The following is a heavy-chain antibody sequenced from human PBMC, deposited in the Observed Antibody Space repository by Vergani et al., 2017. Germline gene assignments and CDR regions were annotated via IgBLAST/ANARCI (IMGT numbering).Heavy chain of an antibody. D-gene: IGHD3-10*01. Sequence: EVQLVESGGGLVQPGGSLRLSCAASGFTFSSYAMSWVRQAPGKGLEWVSAISGSGGSTYYADSVKGRFTISRDNSKNTLYLQMNSLRAEDTAVYYCAKGVGVNYYGSGTRLGYWGQGTLVTVSS. CDR3: AKGVGVNYYGSGTRLGY. V-gene: IGHV3-23*04. CDR2: ISGSGGST. CDR1: GFTFSSYA. J-gene: IGHJ4*02.